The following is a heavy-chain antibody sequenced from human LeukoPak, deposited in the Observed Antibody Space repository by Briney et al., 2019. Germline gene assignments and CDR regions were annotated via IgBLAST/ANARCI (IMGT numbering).Heavy chain of an antibody. V-gene: IGHV1-69*01. CDR3: ARSKSPRPRLGAFDI. Sequence: SVKVSCKASGGTFRSYAISWVRQAPGQGLEWMGGIIPIFGTANYAQKFQGRVTITADESTSTAYMELSSLRSEDTAVYYCARSKSPRPRLGAFDIWGQGTMVTVSS. D-gene: IGHD6-25*01. J-gene: IGHJ3*02. CDR1: GGTFRSYA. CDR2: IIPIFGTA.